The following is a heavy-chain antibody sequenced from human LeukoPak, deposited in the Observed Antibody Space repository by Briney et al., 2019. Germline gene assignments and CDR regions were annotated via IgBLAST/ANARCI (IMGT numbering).Heavy chain of an antibody. D-gene: IGHD5-24*01. J-gene: IGHJ4*02. CDR3: ATHPGGLQSGFDN. CDR1: GYSFTSYW. V-gene: IGHV5-51*01. CDR2: IHPGDSDT. Sequence: GESLKISCKGSGYSFTSYWIGWVRQMPGKGLEYMGIIHPGDSDTRYSPSFQGQVTISVDRSSSTAYTQWSRPKASDTAMYYCATHPGGLQSGFDNWGQGTLVTVSS.